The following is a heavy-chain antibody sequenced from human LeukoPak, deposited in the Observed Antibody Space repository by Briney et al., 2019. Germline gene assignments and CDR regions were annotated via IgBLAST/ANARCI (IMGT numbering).Heavy chain of an antibody. Sequence: SETLSLTCTVSGGSISSGDYYWSWIRQPPGKGLEWIGYIYYSESTYYNPSLKSRLTISVDTSKNQFSLRLSSVTAADTAVYYCARGGYCSSTSCYRVRFDPWGQGTLVTVSS. V-gene: IGHV4-30-4*01. CDR1: GGSISSGDYY. J-gene: IGHJ5*02. D-gene: IGHD2-2*01. CDR3: ARGGYCSSTSCYRVRFDP. CDR2: IYYSEST.